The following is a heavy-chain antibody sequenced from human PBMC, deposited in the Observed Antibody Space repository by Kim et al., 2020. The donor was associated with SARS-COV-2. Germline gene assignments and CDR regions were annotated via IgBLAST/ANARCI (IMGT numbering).Heavy chain of an antibody. CDR3: ARGRAGVVPAPILGIGPHYDYFIMDV. CDR2: IHQSGST. D-gene: IGHD2-2*02. V-gene: IGHV4-34*01. Sequence: SETLSLTCAVYGGSFSDHYWSWIRQPPGKGLEWIGEIHQSGSTNYNPSLKSRVTISIDTSKNQFSLKLSSVTAADTGFYYCARGRAGVVPAPILGIGPHYDYFIMDVWGQGTTVTVSS. CDR1: GGSFSDHY. J-gene: IGHJ6*02.